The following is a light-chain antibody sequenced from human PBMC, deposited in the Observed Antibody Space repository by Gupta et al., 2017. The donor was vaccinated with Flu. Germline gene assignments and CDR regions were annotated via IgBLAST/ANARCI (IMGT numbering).Light chain of an antibody. J-gene: IGLJ1*01. CDR2: HNS. CDR1: GMGTKS. V-gene: IGLV3-21*02. Sequence: SYVLTQPPAVSVAPGQTARITCGGNGMGTKSVHWYPHKPGQAPVLVVYHNSGRPSGIPEGFSGSNSGDTATLTINRVEAGDEADFYCQVWDSSSDYVFGTGTTVTV. CDR3: QVWDSSSDYV.